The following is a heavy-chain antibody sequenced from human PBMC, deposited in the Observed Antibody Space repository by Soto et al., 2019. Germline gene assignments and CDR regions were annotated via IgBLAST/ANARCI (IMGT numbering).Heavy chain of an antibody. V-gene: IGHV3-23*01. D-gene: IGHD2-2*01. Sequence: EVQLLESGGGLVQPGGSLRLSCAASGFTFSSYAMNWVRQAPGKGLEWVSGISGSGSSTYYSDSVRGRFTISRDNSKNTLNVQMNCLSAEDTAVYYFAKGDRNQPAVCDYWGQGTLITVSS. CDR3: AKGDRNQPAVCDY. CDR1: GFTFSSYA. CDR2: ISGSGSST. J-gene: IGHJ4*02.